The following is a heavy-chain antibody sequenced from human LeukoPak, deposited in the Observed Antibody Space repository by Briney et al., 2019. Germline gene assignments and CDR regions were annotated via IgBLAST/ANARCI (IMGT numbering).Heavy chain of an antibody. J-gene: IGHJ3*02. CDR1: GYSISSGYY. V-gene: IGHV4-38-2*01. CDR2: IYHSGST. CDR3: ASRFLEWLLNAFDI. Sequence: SETLSLTCAVSGYSISSGYYWGWIRQPPGKGLERIGSIYHSGSTYYNPSLKSRVTISVDTSKNQFSLKLSSVTAADTAVYYCASRFLEWLLNAFDIWGQGTMVTVSS. D-gene: IGHD3-3*01.